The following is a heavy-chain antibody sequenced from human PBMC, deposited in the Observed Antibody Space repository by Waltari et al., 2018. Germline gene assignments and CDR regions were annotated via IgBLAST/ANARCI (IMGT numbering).Heavy chain of an antibody. D-gene: IGHD3-16*01. CDR1: GYSIGSGYN. CDR2: VHNAGSA. CDR3: ARGPRVWDTILLGTSFDY. Sequence: QVQLQESGPGLVKPSETLSLICDVSGYSIGSGYNCGWTRQPPGKGLEWIGSVHNAGSAHYNPSLKSRVTISVGTSRRQFSLRLDSVTAADTAIYYCARGPRVWDTILLGTSFDYWGQGTLVTVPS. V-gene: IGHV4-38-2*01. J-gene: IGHJ4*02.